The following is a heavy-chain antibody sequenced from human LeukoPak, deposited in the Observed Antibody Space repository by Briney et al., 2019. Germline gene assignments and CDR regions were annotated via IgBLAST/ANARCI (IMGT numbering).Heavy chain of an antibody. Sequence: GGSLRLSCAASGFTFSSYAMSWVRQAPGKGLEWVSAISGSGGSTYYADSVKGRFTISRDNSKNTPYLQMNSLRAEDAAVYYCAKEYYYGSGTWDYWGQGTLVTVSS. D-gene: IGHD3-10*01. J-gene: IGHJ4*02. CDR1: GFTFSSYA. CDR2: ISGSGGST. CDR3: AKEYYYGSGTWDY. V-gene: IGHV3-23*01.